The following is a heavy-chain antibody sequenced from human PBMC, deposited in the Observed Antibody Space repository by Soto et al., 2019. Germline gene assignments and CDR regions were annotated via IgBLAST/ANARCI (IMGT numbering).Heavy chain of an antibody. D-gene: IGHD6-13*01. CDR1: GFSFSRYS. CDR3: ARDGSSSWYDINYYYYYGMDV. Sequence: GGPLRRWWTVYGFSFSRYSMNWARQAAGKGLKRVSSISSSSSYIYYADSVKARFTISRDNAKNSLYLQMNSLRAEDTAVYYCARDGSSSWYDINYYYYYGMDVWGQGTTVTVSS. J-gene: IGHJ6*02. CDR2: ISSSSSYI. V-gene: IGHV3-21*01.